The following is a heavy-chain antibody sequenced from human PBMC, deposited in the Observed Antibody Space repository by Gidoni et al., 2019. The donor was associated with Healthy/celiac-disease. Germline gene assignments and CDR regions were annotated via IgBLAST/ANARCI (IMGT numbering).Heavy chain of an antibody. D-gene: IGHD6-6*01. CDR2: ISGSGGSR. V-gene: IGHV3-23*01. J-gene: IGHJ6*02. Sequence: VQLLVSGGGFVQPRGPLRPSLGAARFTARRCAMSWVRQAPGKELEWVSAISGSGGSRYYADSVKGRFTISRDNFKNTLYLQMNSLRAEDTAVYYCAKRSSSSGVGYYYGMDVWGQGTTVTVSS. CDR3: AKRSSSSGVGYYYGMDV. CDR1: RFTARRCA.